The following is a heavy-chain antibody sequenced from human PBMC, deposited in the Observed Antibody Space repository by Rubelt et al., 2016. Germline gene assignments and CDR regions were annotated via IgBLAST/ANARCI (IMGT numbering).Heavy chain of an antibody. V-gene: IGHV1-2*02. CDR1: GYTFSAYY. CDR2: INPKSGDT. J-gene: IGHJ4*02. D-gene: IGHD6-13*01. CDR3: AWEAVAAGRGYFDY. Sequence: QVQLLQSGAEMREPGASVRVSCKASGYTFSAYYIHWVRQAPGQGLEWMGWINPKSGDTNYAQRFQGRVTIPRDTSNSTTYMERNTLRTDDTAVYYCAWEAVAAGRGYFDYWGQGTLVTVSS.